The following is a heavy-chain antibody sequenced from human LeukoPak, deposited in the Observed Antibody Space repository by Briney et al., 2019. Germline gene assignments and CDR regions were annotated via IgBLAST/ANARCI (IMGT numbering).Heavy chain of an antibody. CDR2: ICGACGNT. V-gene: IGHV3-23*01. CDR3: ARDVGVVMYDY. D-gene: IGHD2-21*01. CDR1: GFTFSDYG. J-gene: IGHJ4*02. Sequence: GGSLRLSCAASGFTFSDYGMSWVRQTPGKGLEWVSTICGACGNTHYADSVKGRFTISRDNSKNTMYLQMNSLRAEDSALYYCARDVGVVMYDYWGQGILVTVSS.